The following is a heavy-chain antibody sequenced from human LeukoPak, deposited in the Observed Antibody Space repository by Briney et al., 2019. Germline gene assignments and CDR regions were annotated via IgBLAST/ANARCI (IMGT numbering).Heavy chain of an antibody. D-gene: IGHD4-17*01. CDR2: IRSKANDHAT. V-gene: IGHV3-73*01. Sequence: TGGSLRLSCAASGFTFSGSAIHWVRQSPGKGLEWVGRIRSKANDHATAYAASVRGRFTISRDDSKNTAYLQMNSLKTEDTAVYYCTRRLMTTVNDYWGQGTLVTVSS. CDR3: TRRLMTTVNDY. J-gene: IGHJ4*02. CDR1: GFTFSGSA.